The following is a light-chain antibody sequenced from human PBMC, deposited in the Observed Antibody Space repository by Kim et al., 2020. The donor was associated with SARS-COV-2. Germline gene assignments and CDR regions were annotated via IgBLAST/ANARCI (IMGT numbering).Light chain of an antibody. CDR2: DAS. CDR1: QSINSW. CDR3: QQYQSYPYT. V-gene: IGKV1-5*01. Sequence: DIQMTQSPSTLSASVGDRVTITCRASQSINSWLAWYQQQPGTAPKLLIYDASSLQSGVPPRFSGRGSGTEFTLTISSLQPDDFATYYCQQYQSYPYTCSQATKLEI. J-gene: IGKJ2*01.